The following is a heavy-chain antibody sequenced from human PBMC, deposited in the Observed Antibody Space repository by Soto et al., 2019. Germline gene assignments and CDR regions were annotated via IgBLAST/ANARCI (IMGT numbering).Heavy chain of an antibody. CDR2: ISYDGSNK. CDR3: ASVGSYYADTHYYFAY. Sequence: GGSLRLSCAASGFTFISYAMHWVLQAPGKGLEWVAVISYDGSNKYYADSVKGRFTISRDNSKNTLYLQMNSLRAEDTAVYYCASVGSYYADTHYYFAYWGQGTLVTVSS. D-gene: IGHD4-17*01. V-gene: IGHV3-30-3*01. J-gene: IGHJ4*02. CDR1: GFTFISYA.